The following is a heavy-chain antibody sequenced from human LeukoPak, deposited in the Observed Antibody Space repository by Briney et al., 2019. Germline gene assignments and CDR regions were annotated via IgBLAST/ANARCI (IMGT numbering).Heavy chain of an antibody. J-gene: IGHJ6*02. CDR2: ISYDGSNK. D-gene: IGHD6-19*01. CDR1: GFTFSSYG. CDR3: AKDGGYSSGWYSYYYYYGMDV. Sequence: GRSLRLSCAASGFTFSSYGMHWVRQAPGKGLEWVAVISYDGSNKYYADSVKGRFTISRDNSKDTLYLQMNSLRAEDTAVYYCAKDGGYSSGWYSYYYYYGMDVWGQGTTVTVSS. V-gene: IGHV3-30*18.